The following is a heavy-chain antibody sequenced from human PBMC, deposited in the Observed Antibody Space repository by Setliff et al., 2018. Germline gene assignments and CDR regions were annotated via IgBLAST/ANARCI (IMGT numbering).Heavy chain of an antibody. D-gene: IGHD3-22*01. CDR1: GGSFSTYY. J-gene: IGHJ2*01. V-gene: IGHV4-34*01. CDR2: ITHSGIT. Sequence: KASETLSLTCAVYGGSFSTYYWIWIRQPPGKGLEWIGEITHSGITNYNPSLKRRVTISEDMSKNQVSLTLTSVTAADTAVYYCARGPTIVDWFFDLWGRGTLVTVSS. CDR3: ARGPTIVDWFFDL.